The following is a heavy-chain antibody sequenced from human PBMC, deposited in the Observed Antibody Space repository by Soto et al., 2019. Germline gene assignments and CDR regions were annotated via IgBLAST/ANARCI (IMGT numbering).Heavy chain of an antibody. CDR3: AREVQVHTPAFVY. J-gene: IGHJ4*02. CDR2: ISPMFGAA. D-gene: IGHD2-2*01. CDR1: GGTFNTYA. Sequence: QVQLVQSGAEMKKPGSSVKVSCQSSGGTFNTYAMNWVRQAPGQGPEWMGDISPMFGAANYATKFQGRVTAHADESKGTSYMQFSSLTSEDTALYFCAREVQVHTPAFVYWGQGTLVSVSS. V-gene: IGHV1-69*19.